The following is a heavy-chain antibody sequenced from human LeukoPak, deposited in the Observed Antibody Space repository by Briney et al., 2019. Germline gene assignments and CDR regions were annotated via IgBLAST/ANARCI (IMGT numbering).Heavy chain of an antibody. CDR3: TKFDY. Sequence: GGSLRLSCAASGFTFNNSAISWVRQTPGKGLEWVSTISTSDGSAFFADSVKGRFTISRDNSKNTLFLQMNSLRAEDTTLYYCTKFDYWGQGALVTVSS. CDR2: ISTSDGSA. CDR1: GFTFNNSA. J-gene: IGHJ4*02. V-gene: IGHV3-23*01.